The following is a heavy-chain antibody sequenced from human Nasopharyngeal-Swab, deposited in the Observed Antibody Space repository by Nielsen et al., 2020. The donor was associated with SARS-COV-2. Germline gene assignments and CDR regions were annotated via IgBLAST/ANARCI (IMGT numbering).Heavy chain of an antibody. CDR3: ARSGLRFLGRNWFDP. Sequence: SETLSLTCTVSGGPITDYYWSWIRQPPGQGLELIGYIFFNGTTNYNPSLKSRVTISVDTSKNQFSLKLSSVTAADTATYYCARSGLRFLGRNWFDPWSQGTLVTVSS. J-gene: IGHJ5*02. D-gene: IGHD3-3*01. CDR1: GGPITDYY. CDR2: IFFNGTT. V-gene: IGHV4-59*01.